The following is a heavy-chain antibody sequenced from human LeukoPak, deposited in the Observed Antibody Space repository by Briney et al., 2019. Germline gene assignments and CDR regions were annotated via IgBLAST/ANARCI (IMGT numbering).Heavy chain of an antibody. CDR3: ARDSGAEGAFDI. V-gene: IGHV3-23*01. CDR2: ISGSGGST. D-gene: IGHD4-17*01. J-gene: IGHJ3*02. Sequence: GGSLRLSCAASGFTFSSYSMNWVRQAPGKGLEWVSAISGSGGSTYYADSVKGRFTISRDNSKNTLYLQMNSLRAEDTAVYYCARDSGAEGAFDIWGQGTMVTVSS. CDR1: GFTFSSYS.